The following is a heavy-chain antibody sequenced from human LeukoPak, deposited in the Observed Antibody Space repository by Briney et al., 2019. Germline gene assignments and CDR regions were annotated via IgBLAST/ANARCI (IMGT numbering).Heavy chain of an antibody. V-gene: IGHV1-18*01. CDR2: ISAYNGNT. D-gene: IGHD2-2*01. CDR3: ARVTNQLFPFDY. J-gene: IGHJ4*02. CDR1: GYTFNSYG. Sequence: ASVKVSCKASGYTFNSYGISWVRQAPGQGLEWMGWISAYNGNTNYAQKLQGRVTMTTDTSTSTAYMELRSLRSDDTAVYYCARVTNQLFPFDYWGQGTLVTVSS.